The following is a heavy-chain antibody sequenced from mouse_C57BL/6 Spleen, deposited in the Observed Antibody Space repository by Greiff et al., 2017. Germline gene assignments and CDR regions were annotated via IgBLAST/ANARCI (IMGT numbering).Heavy chain of an antibody. CDR1: GYAFTNYL. CDR3: ARALYYCGRSYAMDY. J-gene: IGHJ4*01. D-gene: IGHD1-1*01. Sequence: VKLQESGAELVRPGTSVKVSCKASGYAFTNYLIEWVKQRPGQGLEWIGVINPGSGGTNYNEKVKGKATLTADKSSSTAYMQLSSLTSEDSAVYFCARALYYCGRSYAMDYWGQGTSVTVSS. V-gene: IGHV1-54*01. CDR2: INPGSGGT.